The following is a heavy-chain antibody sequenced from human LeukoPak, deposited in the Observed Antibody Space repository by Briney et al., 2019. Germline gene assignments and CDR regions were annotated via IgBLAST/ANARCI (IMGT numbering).Heavy chain of an antibody. Sequence: GGSLRLSCAASGFTFSSYSMNWVRQAPGKGLEWVSSISSSNSYIYYADSVKGRFTISRDNAKNSLYLQMNSLRAEDTAVYYCARDEAYYDILTGYDKPVIDYWGQGTLVTVSS. V-gene: IGHV3-21*01. CDR1: GFTFSSYS. D-gene: IGHD3-9*01. CDR3: ARDEAYYDILTGYDKPVIDY. J-gene: IGHJ4*02. CDR2: ISSSNSYI.